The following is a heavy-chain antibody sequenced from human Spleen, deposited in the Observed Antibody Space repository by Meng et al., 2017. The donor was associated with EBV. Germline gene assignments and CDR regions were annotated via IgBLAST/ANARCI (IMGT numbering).Heavy chain of an antibody. CDR2: IIPIYGRT. V-gene: IGHV1-69*18. CDR1: GGSVSNFT. Sequence: VQLVKSGAEVNQPGYSVKVSFKASGGSVSNFTINWVRQAHGKGLEWVGMIIPIYGRTSYAQKFQGRVTIIADESTSTAYLDLSSLRSDDTAMYYCATEPYWGQGTLVTVSS. CDR3: ATEPY. D-gene: IGHD1-14*01. J-gene: IGHJ4*02.